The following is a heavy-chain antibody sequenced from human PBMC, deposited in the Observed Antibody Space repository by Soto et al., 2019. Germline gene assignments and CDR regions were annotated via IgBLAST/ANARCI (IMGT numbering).Heavy chain of an antibody. J-gene: IGHJ3*02. D-gene: IGHD5-18*01. CDR1: GFTFDDYA. V-gene: IGHV3-9*01. Sequence: GGSLRLSCAASGFTFDDYAMHWVRQAPGKGLEWVSGISWNSGSIGYADSVKGRFTISRDNAKNSLYLQMNSLRAEDTALYYCAKDIGPGYSYGGDAFDIWGQGTMVTVSS. CDR2: ISWNSGSI. CDR3: AKDIGPGYSYGGDAFDI.